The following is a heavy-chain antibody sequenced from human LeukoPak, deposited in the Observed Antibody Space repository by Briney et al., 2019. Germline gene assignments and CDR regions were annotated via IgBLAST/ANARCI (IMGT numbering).Heavy chain of an antibody. Sequence: SETLSLTCTVSGGSISSSSYYWGWIRQPPGKGLEWIGSIYYSGSTYYNPSLKSRVTISVDTSKNQFSLKLSSVTAADTAVYYCARQRGLLWFGELLPPNNFGYWGQGTPVTVSS. CDR2: IYYSGST. D-gene: IGHD3-10*01. CDR1: GGSISSSSYY. J-gene: IGHJ4*02. CDR3: ARQRGLLWFGELLPPNNFGY. V-gene: IGHV4-39*01.